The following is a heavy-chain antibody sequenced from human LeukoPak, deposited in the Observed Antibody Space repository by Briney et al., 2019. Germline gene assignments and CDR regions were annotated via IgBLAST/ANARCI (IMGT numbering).Heavy chain of an antibody. CDR1: GVSITTYY. CDR2: INYSGST. V-gene: IGHV4-59*08. J-gene: IGHJ4*02. Sequence: PSETLSLTCAVSGVSITTYYWSWIRQPPGKGLEWIGYINYSGSTSHNPSLNSRVTMSLDTSKNQFSLKLNSVTAADTAIYYCARNRRSNWESLSFIDYWGQGTLVTVSS. CDR3: ARNRRSNWESLSFIDY. D-gene: IGHD7-27*01.